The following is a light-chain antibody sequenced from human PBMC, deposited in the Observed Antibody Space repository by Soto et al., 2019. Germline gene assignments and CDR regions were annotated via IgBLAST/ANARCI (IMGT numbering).Light chain of an antibody. Sequence: AIRMTQSPSSFSASTGDRVTITCRASQGISSYLAWYQQKPGKAPKLLIYAASTLQSGVPSRFSGSGSGTDFTLTISCLQSEDFATYYCLQHNSYPPTFGQGTKVEIK. CDR2: AAS. J-gene: IGKJ1*01. V-gene: IGKV1-8*01. CDR3: LQHNSYPPT. CDR1: QGISSY.